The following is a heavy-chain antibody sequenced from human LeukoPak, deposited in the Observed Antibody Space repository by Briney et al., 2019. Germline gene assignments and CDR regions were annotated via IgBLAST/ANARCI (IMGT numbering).Heavy chain of an antibody. J-gene: IGHJ4*02. V-gene: IGHV3-30*18. CDR3: AKDLTGYSSGWYDY. D-gene: IGHD6-19*01. CDR2: ISYDGSNK. CDR1: GFTFSNNG. Sequence: GGSLRLSCAASGFTFSNNGMHWVRQAPGKGLEWVAVISYDGSNKYYGDSVKGRFTISRDNSKNTLYLQMNSLRAEDTAVYYCAKDLTGYSSGWYDYWGQGTLVTVSS.